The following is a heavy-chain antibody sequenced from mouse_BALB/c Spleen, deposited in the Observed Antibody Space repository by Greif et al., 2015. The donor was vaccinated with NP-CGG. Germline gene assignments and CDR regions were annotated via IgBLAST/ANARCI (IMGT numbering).Heavy chain of an antibody. CDR1: GYTFTSYW. V-gene: IGHV1-7*01. J-gene: IGHJ3*01. CDR3: ARGTDSSGYLSWFAY. D-gene: IGHD3-2*01. CDR2: INPSTGYT. Sequence: QVQLQQSGAELAKPGASVKMSCKASGYTFTSYWMHWVKQRPGQGLEWIGYINPSTGYTEYNQKFKDKATLTADKSSSTAYMQLSSLTSEDSAVYYCARGTDSSGYLSWFAYWGQGTLVTVSA.